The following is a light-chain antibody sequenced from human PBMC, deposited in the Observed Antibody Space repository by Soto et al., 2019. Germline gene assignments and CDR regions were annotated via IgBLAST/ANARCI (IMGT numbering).Light chain of an antibody. CDR3: SSYTSSSTLAV. Sequence: QSVLTQPASVSGSPGQSITISCTGTSSDVGGYNYVSWYQQHPGKAPKLMIYEVSKRPSGVSNRFSGSKSGNTASLTISGLQVEDEADYYCSSYTSSSTLAVFGGGTKLTVL. CDR2: EVS. V-gene: IGLV2-14*01. CDR1: SSDVGGYNY. J-gene: IGLJ2*01.